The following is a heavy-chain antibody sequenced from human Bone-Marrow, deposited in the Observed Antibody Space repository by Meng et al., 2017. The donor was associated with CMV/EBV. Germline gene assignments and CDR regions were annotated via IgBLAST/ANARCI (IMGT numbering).Heavy chain of an antibody. CDR3: ARARGDGWFDP. Sequence: CTVSGGSISRGDYSWSWIRQPPGKGLEWIGYIYYSGSTYYNPSLKSRVTISVDTSKNQFSLKLSSVTAADTAVYYCARARGDGWFDPWGQGTLVTVSS. J-gene: IGHJ5*02. D-gene: IGHD2-21*02. CDR2: IYYSGST. CDR1: GGSISRGDYS. V-gene: IGHV4-30-4*08.